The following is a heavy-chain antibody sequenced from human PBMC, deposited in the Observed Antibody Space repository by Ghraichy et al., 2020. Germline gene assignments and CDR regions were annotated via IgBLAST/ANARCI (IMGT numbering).Heavy chain of an antibody. V-gene: IGHV3-7*01. Sequence: GGSLRLSCAASGFTFSSYWMSWVRQAPGKGLEWVANIKQDGSEKYYVDSVKGRFTISRDNAKNSLYLQMNSLRAEDTAVYYCARDSFYSSSSYFYYYYYYYMDVWGKGTTVTVSS. CDR2: IKQDGSEK. CDR3: ARDSFYSSSSYFYYYYYYYMDV. J-gene: IGHJ6*03. D-gene: IGHD6-6*01. CDR1: GFTFSSYW.